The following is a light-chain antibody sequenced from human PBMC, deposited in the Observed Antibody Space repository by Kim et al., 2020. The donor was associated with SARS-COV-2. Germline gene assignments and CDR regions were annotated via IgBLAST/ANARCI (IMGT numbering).Light chain of an antibody. CDR2: GAS. CDR1: QSVRDN. Sequence: SVSPGERVILHCRASQSVRDNLAWYQQRPGQAPRLLIDGASARAPGIPASFSGSGSGTEFTLTISSLQSEDFAVYYCQHYDVWPWTFGLGTKLEI. J-gene: IGKJ1*01. CDR3: QHYDVWPWT. V-gene: IGKV3-15*01.